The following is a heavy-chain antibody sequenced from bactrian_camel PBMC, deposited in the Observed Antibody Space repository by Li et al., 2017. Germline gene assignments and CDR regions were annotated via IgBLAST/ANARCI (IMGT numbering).Heavy chain of an antibody. CDR3: VRWSIPKVVAGLGY. CDR2: SVGGPYSTT. V-gene: IGHV3S6*01. D-gene: IGHD1*01. J-gene: IGHJ4*01. CDR1: GFMFSSSY. Sequence: HVQLVESGGGLVQPGGSLRLSCAASGFMFSSSYMNWVRQGPGKALEWVAVSVGGPYSTTYYADSVKGRFTISRDNAKNTAYLQMNSLKPEDTAVYYCVRWSIPKVVAGLGYWGQGTQVTVS.